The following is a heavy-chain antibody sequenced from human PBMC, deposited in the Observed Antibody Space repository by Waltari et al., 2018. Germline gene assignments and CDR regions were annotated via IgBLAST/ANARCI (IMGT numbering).Heavy chain of an antibody. J-gene: IGHJ5*02. D-gene: IGHD2-21*02. V-gene: IGHV1-2*02. CDR3: ARGLCVVVTAIDNWFDP. CDR1: GYTFTGYY. Sequence: QVQLVQSGAEVKKPGASVKVSCKASGYTFTGYYMHWVRQAPGQGLEWMGWINPNRCGTNYAQKFQGRVTMTRDTSISTAYMELSRLRSDDTAVYYCARGLCVVVTAIDNWFDPWGQGTLVTVSS. CDR2: INPNRCGT.